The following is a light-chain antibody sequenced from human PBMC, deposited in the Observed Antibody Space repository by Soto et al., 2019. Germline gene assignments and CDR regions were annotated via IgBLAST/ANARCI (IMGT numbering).Light chain of an antibody. CDR2: GAS. J-gene: IGKJ1*01. CDR1: QSVSSSY. Sequence: EIVFTQSPATLSLSPGERATLSCTASQSVSSSYLAWYQQKPGQAPRLLIYGASSRATGIPDRFSGSGSGTDFTLTISRLEPEDFAVYYCQQYGSSTWTFGQGTKVDIK. CDR3: QQYGSSTWT. V-gene: IGKV3-20*01.